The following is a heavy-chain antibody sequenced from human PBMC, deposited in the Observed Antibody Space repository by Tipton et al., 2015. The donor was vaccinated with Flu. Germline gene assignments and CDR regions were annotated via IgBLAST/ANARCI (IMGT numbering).Heavy chain of an antibody. J-gene: IGHJ4*02. CDR2: VSAGGSV. Sequence: SLRLSCAASGFTVSSYGISWVRQAPGKGLEWVSVVSAGGSVNYSDSVKGRFTTSRDISDNRLYLQINSLRAEDTAVYYCAKEMGLGKPFDYWGQGTLVTVSS. D-gene: IGHD3-16*01. CDR1: GFTVSSYG. V-gene: IGHV3-23*01. CDR3: AKEMGLGKPFDY.